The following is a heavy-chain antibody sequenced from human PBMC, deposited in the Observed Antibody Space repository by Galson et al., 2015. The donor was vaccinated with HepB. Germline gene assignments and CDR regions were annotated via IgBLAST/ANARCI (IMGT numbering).Heavy chain of an antibody. CDR3: AKNPYYASNGYYSFDF. J-gene: IGHJ4*02. CDR1: GFRFNNYA. V-gene: IGHV3-23*01. Sequence: SLRLSCAASGFRFNNYAMSWVRQAPGKGLEWVSGMSGSGGSTYYADSVKGRFTISRDNSKNTLWLQMSSLRAEDTAVYYCAKNPYYASNGYYSFDFWGQGTRVTVSP. CDR2: MSGSGGST. D-gene: IGHD3-22*01.